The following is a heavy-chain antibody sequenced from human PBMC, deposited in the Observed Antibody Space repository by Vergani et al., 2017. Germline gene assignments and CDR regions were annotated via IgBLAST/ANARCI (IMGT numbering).Heavy chain of an antibody. CDR1: GFTFSSYA. D-gene: IGHD4-11*01. CDR3: ARDKKGYSNYVDNWFDP. V-gene: IGHV3-30*01. J-gene: IGHJ5*02. Sequence: QVQLVESGGGVVQPGRSLRLSCAASGFTFSSYAMHWVRQAPGKGLEWVAVISYDGSNKYYADSVKGRFTISRDNSKNTLYLQMNSLRAEDTAVYYCARDKKGYSNYVDNWFDPGGQGTRVTVSS. CDR2: ISYDGSNK.